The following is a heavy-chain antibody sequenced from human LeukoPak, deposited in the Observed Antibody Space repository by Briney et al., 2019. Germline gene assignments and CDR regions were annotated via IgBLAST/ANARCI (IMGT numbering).Heavy chain of an antibody. CDR1: GGFISSSSYY. CDR2: IYYSGST. J-gene: IGHJ4*02. V-gene: IGHV4-39*07. Sequence: PSETLSLTCTVSGGFISSSSYYWGWIRQPPGKGLEWIGSIYYSGSTYYNPSLKSRVTISVDTSKNQFSLNLNSVTAADTAVYYCARGAHDYGDQYYFDYWGQGTLVTVSS. D-gene: IGHD4-17*01. CDR3: ARGAHDYGDQYYFDY.